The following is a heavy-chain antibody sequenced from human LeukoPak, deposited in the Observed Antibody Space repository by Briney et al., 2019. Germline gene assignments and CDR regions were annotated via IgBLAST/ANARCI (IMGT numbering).Heavy chain of an antibody. CDR3: ATYSGVHHKTFDD. D-gene: IGHD1-26*01. CDR2: IKQDENEQ. Sequence: GGSLRLSCAASGFTFDDYVVTWVRQAPGGGLEWVANIKQDENEQDYVDSVRGRFTISRDNVKNSLYLQMNSLRVEDTALYFCATYSGVHHKTFDDWGQGTLVTVSS. V-gene: IGHV3-7*03. J-gene: IGHJ4*02. CDR1: GFTFDDYV.